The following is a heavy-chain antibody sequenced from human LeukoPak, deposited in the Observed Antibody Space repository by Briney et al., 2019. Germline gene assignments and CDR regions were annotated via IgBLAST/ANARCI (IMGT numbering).Heavy chain of an antibody. CDR2: IYYSGAT. Sequence: SETLTLTCTVSGGSISSYYWSWIRQSPEMGLEWIGSIYYSGATDYNPSLKSRVTISADTSNNQFSLRLRSVTAADTAVYYCAREITLTGYKFGLGFNYWGQGTLVTVSS. J-gene: IGHJ4*02. D-gene: IGHD5-12*01. CDR1: GGSISSYY. V-gene: IGHV4-59*01. CDR3: AREITLTGYKFGLGFNY.